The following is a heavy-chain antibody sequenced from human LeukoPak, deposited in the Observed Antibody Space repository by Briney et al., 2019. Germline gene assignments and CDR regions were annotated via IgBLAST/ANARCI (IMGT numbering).Heavy chain of an antibody. Sequence: PSETLSLTCAVYGGSFSGYYWSWIRQPPGKGLEWIGEINHSGSTNYNPSLKSRVTISVDTSKNQFSLKLSSVTAADTAVYYCARGGRITMVRGVLNYFDYWGQGTLVTVSS. CDR2: INHSGST. V-gene: IGHV4-34*01. J-gene: IGHJ4*02. D-gene: IGHD3-10*01. CDR1: GGSFSGYY. CDR3: ARGGRITMVRGVLNYFDY.